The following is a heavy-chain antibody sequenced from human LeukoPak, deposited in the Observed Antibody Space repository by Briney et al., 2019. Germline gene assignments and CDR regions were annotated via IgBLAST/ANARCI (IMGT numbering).Heavy chain of an antibody. V-gene: IGHV3-23*01. CDR1: GFTFSSYA. J-gene: IGHJ4*02. D-gene: IGHD3-10*01. CDR3: ARGVPPSITMVRGVIIR. Sequence: GGSLRLSCAASGFTFSSYAMSWVRQAPGKGLEWVSAISGSGGSTYYADSVKGRFTISRDNSKNSLYLQMNSLRAEDTAVYYCARGVPPSITMVRGVIIRWGQGTLVTVSS. CDR2: ISGSGGST.